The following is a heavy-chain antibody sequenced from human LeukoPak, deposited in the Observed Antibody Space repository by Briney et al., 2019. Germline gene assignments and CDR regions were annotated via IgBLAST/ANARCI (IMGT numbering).Heavy chain of an antibody. CDR2: VSASGDST. Sequence: GGSLRLSCAASGFTFSSYAMSWVRQAPGKGLAWISTVSASGDSTSYADSVKGRFTISRDNSKNALYLQVNSLRADDAALYYCAKSHYYGSGSIDYWGQGTLVTVSS. CDR3: AKSHYYGSGSIDY. D-gene: IGHD3-10*01. CDR1: GFTFSSYA. J-gene: IGHJ4*02. V-gene: IGHV3-23*01.